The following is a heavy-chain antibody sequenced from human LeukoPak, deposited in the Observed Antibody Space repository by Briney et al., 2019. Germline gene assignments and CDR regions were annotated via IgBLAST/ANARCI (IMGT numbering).Heavy chain of an antibody. D-gene: IGHD1-26*01. J-gene: IGHJ4*02. CDR2: IFSGGST. Sequence: GGSLRLFCAASGFTVSSNYVSWVRQAPGGGLECVPVIFSGGSTYYADSVKGRFTISRDNSKNPLYLQMNSLRAEDTGVYYCAIDGAKGYFDYWGQGTLVTVSS. CDR1: GFTVSSNY. V-gene: IGHV3-53*01. CDR3: AIDGAKGYFDY.